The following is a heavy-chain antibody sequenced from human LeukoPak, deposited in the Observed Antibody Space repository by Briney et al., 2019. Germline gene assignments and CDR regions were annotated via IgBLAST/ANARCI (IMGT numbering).Heavy chain of an antibody. CDR2: IYSGGST. CDR3: ARLMEGYFDY. J-gene: IGHJ4*02. D-gene: IGHD3-3*01. Sequence: PGGSLRLSCAASGFTLSSNYMSWVRQAPGKGLEWVSVIYSGGSTYYADSVKGRFTISRDNSKNTLYLQMNSLRAEDTAVYYCARLMEGYFDYWGQGTLVTVSS. V-gene: IGHV3-53*01. CDR1: GFTLSSNY.